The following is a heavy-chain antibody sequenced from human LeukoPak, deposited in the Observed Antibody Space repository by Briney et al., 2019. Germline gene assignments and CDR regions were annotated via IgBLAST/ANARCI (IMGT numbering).Heavy chain of an antibody. CDR1: GFTFSGAW. D-gene: IGHD3-10*01. Sequence: GGSLRLSCAASGFTFSGAWMHWVRQAPGKGLVWVSRINDDGTSTRYADSVKGRFTISRDNAKDTLYLQMNSLRAEDTAVYYCARVYGPGMDEYFHLWGQGTLVTVPS. J-gene: IGHJ1*01. V-gene: IGHV3-74*01. CDR2: INDDGTST. CDR3: ARVYGPGMDEYFHL.